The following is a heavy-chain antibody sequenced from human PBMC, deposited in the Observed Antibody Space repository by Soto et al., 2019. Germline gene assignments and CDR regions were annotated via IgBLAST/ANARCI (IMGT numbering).Heavy chain of an antibody. Sequence: PGGSLRLSCAASGFTFSSCAMGWVRQAPGKGLEWVSDIIDSGGSTYYADSVKGGFTISRNNSKSTLYLQMNSLRAEDTALYYCAKGRSYYYYYGVDVWGQGTTVTVSS. V-gene: IGHV3-23*01. J-gene: IGHJ6*02. CDR2: IIDSGGST. CDR1: GFTFSSCA. CDR3: AKGRSYYYYYGVDV.